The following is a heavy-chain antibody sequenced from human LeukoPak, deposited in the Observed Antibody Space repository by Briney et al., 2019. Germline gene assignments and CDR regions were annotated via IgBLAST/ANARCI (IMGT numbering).Heavy chain of an antibody. CDR1: GYTFIGYY. CDR2: INPNSGGT. Sequence: ASVKVSCKASGYTFIGYYMHWVRQAPGQGLEWMGWINPNSGGTNYAQKFQGRVTMTGDTSISTAYMELSSLRSDDTAVYYCARDQHYRGYDYGIDYWGQGTLVTVSS. V-gene: IGHV1-2*02. J-gene: IGHJ4*02. CDR3: ARDQHYRGYDYGIDY. D-gene: IGHD5-12*01.